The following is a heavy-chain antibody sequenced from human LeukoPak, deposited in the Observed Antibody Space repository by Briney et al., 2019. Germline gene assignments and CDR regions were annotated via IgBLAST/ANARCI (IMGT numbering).Heavy chain of an antibody. CDR3: AKDTKVYYASGSSAPDY. V-gene: IGHV3-30*18. CDR1: GFTFSSYG. CDR2: ISYDVINK. Sequence: GGSLRLSCAASGFTFSSYGMHWVRQAPGKGLDWVAVISYDVINKFYADSVKGRLSISRANSKNTLYLQMNSLRAEDTALYYCAKDTKVYYASGSSAPDYWGQGTLVTVSS. J-gene: IGHJ4*02. D-gene: IGHD3-10*01.